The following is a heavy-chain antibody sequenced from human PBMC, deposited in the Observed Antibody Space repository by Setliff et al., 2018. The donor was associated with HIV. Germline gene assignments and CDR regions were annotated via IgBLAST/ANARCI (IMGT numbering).Heavy chain of an antibody. J-gene: IGHJ4*02. V-gene: IGHV3-7*01. CDR2: IKQDER. CDR1: GFAFSTYW. Sequence: PGESLKISCTASGFAFSTYWMSWVRQAPGKGLEWVAIIKQDERRYVDSVKGRFTISRDNAKDSLYLQMNSLRGEDTAVYYCAGSRGYFVKADWGQGTLVTVSS. D-gene: IGHD3-22*01. CDR3: AGSRGYFVKAD.